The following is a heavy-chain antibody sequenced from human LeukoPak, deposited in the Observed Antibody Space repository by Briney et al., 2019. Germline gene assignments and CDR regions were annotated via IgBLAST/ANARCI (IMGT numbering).Heavy chain of an antibody. CDR2: ISSSSSYI. CDR3: AKENYDFWSGYYDY. Sequence: GGSLRLSCAASGFTFSSYSMNWVRQAPGKGLEWVSSISSSSSYIYYADSVKGRFTISRDNSKNTLYLQMNSLRAEDTAVYYCAKENYDFWSGYYDYWGQGPRVTVSS. J-gene: IGHJ4*02. V-gene: IGHV3-21*01. D-gene: IGHD3-3*01. CDR1: GFTFSSYS.